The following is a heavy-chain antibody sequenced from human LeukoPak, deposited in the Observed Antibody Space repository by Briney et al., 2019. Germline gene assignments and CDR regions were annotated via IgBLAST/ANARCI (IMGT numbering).Heavy chain of an antibody. CDR2: MNPNSGNT. D-gene: IGHD1-7*01. V-gene: IGHV1-8*03. Sequence: ASVKVSCKASGYTFTSYDINWVRQATGQGLEWMGWMNPNSGNTGYAQKFQGRITITRNTSIRTAYMELSSLRSEDTAVYYCARAHNWKYGSFDFWGQGTLVTVSS. CDR3: ARAHNWKYGSFDF. J-gene: IGHJ4*02. CDR1: GYTFTSYD.